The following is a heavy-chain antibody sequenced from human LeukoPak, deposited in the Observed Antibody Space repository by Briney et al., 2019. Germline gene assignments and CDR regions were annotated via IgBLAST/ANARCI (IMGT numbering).Heavy chain of an antibody. CDR2: IWYEGTNE. D-gene: IGHD1-26*01. J-gene: IGHJ4*02. V-gene: IGHV3-33*01. Sequence: PGGCLRLSCAASGFTFSNCAMHWVRQAPGKGLEWVAVIWYEGTNEYYAEAVKGRFTISRDNSKNTLYLQMNSLRAEDSAVYYCARAIVGHTGDYWGQGTLVTVAS. CDR1: GFTFSNCA. CDR3: ARAIVGHTGDY.